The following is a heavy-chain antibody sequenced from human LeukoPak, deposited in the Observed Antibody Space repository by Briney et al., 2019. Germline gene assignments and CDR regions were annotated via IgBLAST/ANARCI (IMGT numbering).Heavy chain of an antibody. J-gene: IGHJ4*02. CDR3: ARVDGSGSP. Sequence: KAGGSLRLSCAASGYTFTSYAMHWVRQAPGQRLEWMGWINAGNGNTKYSQKFQGRVTITRDTSASTAYMELSSLRSEDTAVYYCARVDGSGSPWGQGTLVTVSS. CDR2: INAGNGNT. V-gene: IGHV1-3*01. D-gene: IGHD3-10*01. CDR1: GYTFTSYA.